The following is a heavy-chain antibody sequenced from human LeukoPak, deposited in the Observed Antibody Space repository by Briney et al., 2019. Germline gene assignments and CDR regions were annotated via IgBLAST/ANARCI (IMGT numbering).Heavy chain of an antibody. CDR2: ISAYNGNT. Sequence: ASVKVSCKASGYTFTSYDINWVRQAPGQGLEWMGWISAYNGNTNYAQKLQGRVTMTTDTSTSTAYMELRSLRSDDTAVYYRARILAKSMDVWGQGTTVTVSS. J-gene: IGHJ6*02. D-gene: IGHD3-3*01. CDR1: GYTFTSYD. V-gene: IGHV1-18*01. CDR3: ARILAKSMDV.